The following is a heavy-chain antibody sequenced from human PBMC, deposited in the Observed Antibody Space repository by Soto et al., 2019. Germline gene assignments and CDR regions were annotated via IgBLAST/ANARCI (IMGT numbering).Heavy chain of an antibody. J-gene: IGHJ4*02. V-gene: IGHV3-23*01. D-gene: IGHD4-17*01. CDR2: ISGSGGST. CDR3: AKDLDGYGDHGGFDY. CDR1: GFTFSSYA. Sequence: GGSLRLSCAASGFTFSSYAMSWVRQAPGRGLEWVSAISGSGGSTYYADSVKGRFTISRDNSKNTLYLQMNSLRAEDTAVYYCAKDLDGYGDHGGFDYWGQGTLVTVSS.